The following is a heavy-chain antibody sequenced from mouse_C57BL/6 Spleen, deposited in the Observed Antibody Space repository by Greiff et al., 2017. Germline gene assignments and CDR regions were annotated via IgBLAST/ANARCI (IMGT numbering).Heavy chain of an antibody. CDR2: IYPGSGST. D-gene: IGHD1-1*01. Sequence: QVQLQQPGAELVKPGASVKMSCKASGYTFTSYWITWVKQRPGQGLEWIGDIYPGSGSTNYNEKFKSKATLTVDTSSSTAYMQLSSLTSEDSAVYYCARSITTVVGDYYAMDYWGQGTSVTVSS. CDR1: GYTFTSYW. CDR3: ARSITTVVGDYYAMDY. J-gene: IGHJ4*01. V-gene: IGHV1-55*01.